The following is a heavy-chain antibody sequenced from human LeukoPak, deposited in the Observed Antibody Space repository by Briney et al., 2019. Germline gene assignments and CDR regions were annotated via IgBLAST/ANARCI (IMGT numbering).Heavy chain of an antibody. V-gene: IGHV3-48*03. J-gene: IGHJ4*02. CDR1: GFTFSRFE. D-gene: IGHD2-21*02. Sequence: GGSLRLSCVASGFTFSRFEMNWVRQAPGKGLEWIAHISSVTYTAYAGSVKGRFTISRDNAKNSLFLQMKSLRAEDTALYYCTREQDREVSATVIGDSWGQGTLVTVSS. CDR3: TREQDREVSATVIGDS. CDR2: ISSVTYTA.